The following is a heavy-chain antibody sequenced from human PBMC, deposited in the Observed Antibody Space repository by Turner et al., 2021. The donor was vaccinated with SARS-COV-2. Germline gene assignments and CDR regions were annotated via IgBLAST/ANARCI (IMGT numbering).Heavy chain of an antibody. CDR2: MNPDSGNT. Sequence: QVQLVQSGAEVKKPGASVQVSCKASGYTFTSYDINWVRQATGQGLEWMGWMNPDSGNTAYAQKFQGRVTITRNTSISTAYMELSSLRSEDTAVYYCARGGYCSSTSCSPYWYFDLWGRGTLVTVSS. J-gene: IGHJ2*01. V-gene: IGHV1-8*03. D-gene: IGHD2-2*01. CDR1: GYTFTSYD. CDR3: ARGGYCSSTSCSPYWYFDL.